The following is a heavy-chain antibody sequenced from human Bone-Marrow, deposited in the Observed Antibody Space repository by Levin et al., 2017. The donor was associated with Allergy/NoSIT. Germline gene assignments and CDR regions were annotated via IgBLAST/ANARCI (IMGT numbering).Heavy chain of an antibody. CDR1: GGSISSYY. J-gene: IGHJ4*02. D-gene: IGHD1-1*01. CDR2: IYYSGST. V-gene: IGHV4-59*01. Sequence: SETLSLTCTVSGGSISSYYWSWIRQPPGKGLEWIGYIYYSGSTNYNPSLKSRVTISVDTSKNQFSLKLSSVTAADTAVYYCARVWPGTSEYDYWGQGTLVTVSS. CDR3: ARVWPGTSEYDY.